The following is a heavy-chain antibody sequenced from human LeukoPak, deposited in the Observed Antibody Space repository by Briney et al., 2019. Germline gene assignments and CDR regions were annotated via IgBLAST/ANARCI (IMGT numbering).Heavy chain of an antibody. V-gene: IGHV4-34*01. Sequence: SETLSLTCAVYGGSFSGYYWSWIRQPPGKGLEWIGEINHSGSTNYNPSLKSRVTISVDTSKNQFSLKLSSVTAADTAVYYCARARLVYGSGSYSLDYWGQGTLVTVSS. J-gene: IGHJ4*02. D-gene: IGHD3-10*01. CDR1: GGSFSGYY. CDR3: ARARLVYGSGSYSLDY. CDR2: INHSGST.